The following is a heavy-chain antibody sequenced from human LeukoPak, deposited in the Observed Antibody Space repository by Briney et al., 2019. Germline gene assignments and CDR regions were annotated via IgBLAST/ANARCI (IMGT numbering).Heavy chain of an antibody. D-gene: IGHD1-26*01. Sequence: SETLSLTCTVSGGSISSGGYSWSRIRQPPGKGLEWIGYIYHSGSTYYNPSLKSRVTISVDRSKNQFSLKLSPVTAADTAVYYCARAGGSYSNPFDYWGQGTLVTVSS. V-gene: IGHV4-30-2*01. CDR1: GGSISSGGYS. CDR2: IYHSGST. J-gene: IGHJ4*02. CDR3: ARAGGSYSNPFDY.